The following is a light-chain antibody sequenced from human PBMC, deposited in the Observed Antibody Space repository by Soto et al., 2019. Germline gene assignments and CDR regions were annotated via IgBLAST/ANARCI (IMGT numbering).Light chain of an antibody. Sequence: QSALTQPASVSVAPGQSIAISRTGTSSDVGGYNYVSWYQHHPGKAPKLMVYDVSNRHSGVSNRFSGSKSCNTASLSISGLQAEDEADYQCSSYTSSSTYVFGTGTKVTVL. CDR1: SSDVGGYNY. CDR2: DVS. CDR3: SSYTSSSTYV. V-gene: IGLV2-14*03. J-gene: IGLJ1*01.